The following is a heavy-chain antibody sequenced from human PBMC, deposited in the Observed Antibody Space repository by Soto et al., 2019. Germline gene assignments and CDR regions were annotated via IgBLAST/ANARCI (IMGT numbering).Heavy chain of an antibody. CDR3: TTEEPPNYYYDSSGFDY. CDR2: IKSKTDGGTT. CDR1: GFTFSNAW. D-gene: IGHD3-22*01. Sequence: PVGSLRLSCAASGFTFSNAWMSWVRQAPGEGLEWVGRIKSKTDGGTTDYAAPVKGRFTISRDDSKNTLYLQMNSLKTEDTAVYYCTTEEPPNYYYDSSGFDYWGQGTLVTVSS. J-gene: IGHJ4*02. V-gene: IGHV3-15*01.